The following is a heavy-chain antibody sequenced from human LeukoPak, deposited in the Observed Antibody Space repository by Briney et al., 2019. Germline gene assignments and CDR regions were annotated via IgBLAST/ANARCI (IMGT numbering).Heavy chain of an antibody. CDR2: ISSSSSTI. Sequence: GGSLRLSCAASGFTFSSYSMNWVRQAPGKGLEWVSYISSSSSTIYYADSVKGRFTISRDNSKNTLYLQMNSLRAEDTAVYYCAKEGPGYCSGGSCLYFDYWGQGTLVTVSS. D-gene: IGHD2-15*01. V-gene: IGHV3-48*01. CDR3: AKEGPGYCSGGSCLYFDY. CDR1: GFTFSSYS. J-gene: IGHJ4*02.